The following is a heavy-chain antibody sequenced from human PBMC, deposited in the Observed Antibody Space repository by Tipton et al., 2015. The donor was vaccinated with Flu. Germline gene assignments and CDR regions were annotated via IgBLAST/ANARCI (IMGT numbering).Heavy chain of an antibody. D-gene: IGHD3-10*01. Sequence: SLRLSCAASGFTFSSYWMSWVRQAPGKGLEWVANIKQDGSEKYYVDSVKGRFTISRDNAKNSLYLQMNSLRAEDTAVYYCARGPRNMWFGGGNWYFDLWGRGTLVTVSS. CDR2: IKQDGSEK. J-gene: IGHJ2*01. CDR3: ARGPRNMWFGGGNWYFDL. CDR1: GFTFSSYW. V-gene: IGHV3-7*01.